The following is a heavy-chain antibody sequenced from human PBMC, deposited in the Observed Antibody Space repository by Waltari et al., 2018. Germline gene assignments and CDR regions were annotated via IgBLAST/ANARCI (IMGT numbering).Heavy chain of an antibody. V-gene: IGHV3-74*01. CDR3: VRSKDGYNLVADY. J-gene: IGHJ4*02. CDR2: SNWDGSST. Sequence: EVQLVESGGGLVQTGGSLRLSCAASGFTFSSYWMHWVRQAPGKGLVWCSRSNWDGSSTSYADSVNGRFTISRDNAKNTLYLQMNSLRAEDTAVYYCVRSKDGYNLVADYWGQGSLVTVSS. CDR1: GFTFSSYW. D-gene: IGHD5-12*01.